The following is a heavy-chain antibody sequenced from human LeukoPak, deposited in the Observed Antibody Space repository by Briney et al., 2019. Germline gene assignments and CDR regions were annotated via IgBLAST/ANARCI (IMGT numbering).Heavy chain of an antibody. V-gene: IGHV3-64*01. Sequence: GGSLRLSCAASGFTFSSYAMHWVRQAPGKGLEYVSAISSNGGSTYYANSVKGRFTISRDNSKNTLYLQMGSLRAEDMAVYYCARGGYSYGTADYWGQGTLVTVSS. CDR3: ARGGYSYGTADY. CDR1: GFTFSSYA. D-gene: IGHD5-18*01. J-gene: IGHJ4*02. CDR2: ISSNGGST.